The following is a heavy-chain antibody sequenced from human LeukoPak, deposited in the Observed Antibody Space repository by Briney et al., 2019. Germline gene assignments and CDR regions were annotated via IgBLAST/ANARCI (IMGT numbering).Heavy chain of an antibody. D-gene: IGHD1-26*01. V-gene: IGHV3-53*01. CDR1: GFTVSSNY. Sequence: GGSLRLSCAASGFTVSSNYMSWVRQAPGKGLEWVSVIYSGGSTYYADSVKGRFTISRDNSKNTLYLQMNSLRAEDTAVYYCTRSPSLGGSYWGFDYWGQGALVTVSS. J-gene: IGHJ4*02. CDR2: IYSGGST. CDR3: TRSPSLGGSYWGFDY.